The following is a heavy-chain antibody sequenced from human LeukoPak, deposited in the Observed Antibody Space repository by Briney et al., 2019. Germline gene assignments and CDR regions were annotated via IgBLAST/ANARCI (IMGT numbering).Heavy chain of an antibody. V-gene: IGHV1-69*06. J-gene: IGHJ5*02. CDR1: GGTFSSYA. D-gene: IGHD6-13*01. Sequence: SVKVSCKASGGTFSSYAISWARQAPRQGLEWMGGIIPIFGTANYAQKFQGRVTITADKSTSTAYMGLSSLRSEDTAVYYCAGQRSSWTLKYNWFDPWGQGTLVTVSS. CDR3: AGQRSSWTLKYNWFDP. CDR2: IIPIFGTA.